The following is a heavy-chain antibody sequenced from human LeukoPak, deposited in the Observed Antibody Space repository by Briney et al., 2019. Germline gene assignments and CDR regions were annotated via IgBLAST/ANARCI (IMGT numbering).Heavy chain of an antibody. Sequence: SETLSLTCTVSGGSISSGGYYWSWIRQHPGKGLEWIGYIYYSGSTYYNPSLKSRVTISVDTSKNQFSLKLSSVTAADTVVYYCARVGCSSTSCYYHYMDVWGKGTTVTVSS. CDR1: GGSISSGGYY. CDR2: IYYSGST. D-gene: IGHD2-2*01. V-gene: IGHV4-31*03. CDR3: ARVGCSSTSCYYHYMDV. J-gene: IGHJ6*03.